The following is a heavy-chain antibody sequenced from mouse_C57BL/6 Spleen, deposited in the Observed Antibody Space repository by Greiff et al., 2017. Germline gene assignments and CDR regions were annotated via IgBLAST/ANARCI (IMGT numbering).Heavy chain of an antibody. V-gene: IGHV3-8*01. J-gene: IGHJ1*03. CDR1: GYSITSDY. D-gene: IGHD4-1*01. CDR3: ARSWDGYWSFDV. CDR2: IGYSGST. Sequence: EVQVVEAGPGLAKPSQTLSLTCSVPGYSITSDYWTWIRKFPGHKLEYIGDIGYSGSTYYNPSLNSRISITRDTSKNQYYLQVNSVTTEDTATYYCARSWDGYWSFDVWGTGTTVTVPS.